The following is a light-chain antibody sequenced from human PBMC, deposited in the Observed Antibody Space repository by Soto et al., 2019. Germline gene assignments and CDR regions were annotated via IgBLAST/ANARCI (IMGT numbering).Light chain of an antibody. Sequence: DIQLTQSPSFLSASVGDRVTITCRASQGISSYLAWYQQKPGKAPKLLIYAASTLQSGVPSRFSGSGSGTEFTLTISSLQPEDFAVYHCQQYGTLPLTFGQGTKVDIK. CDR3: QQYGTLPLT. V-gene: IGKV1-9*01. CDR1: QGISSY. CDR2: AAS. J-gene: IGKJ1*01.